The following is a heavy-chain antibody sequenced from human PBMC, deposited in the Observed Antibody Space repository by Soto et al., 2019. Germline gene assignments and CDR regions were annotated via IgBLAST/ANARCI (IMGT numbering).Heavy chain of an antibody. V-gene: IGHV3-23*01. Sequence: GGSLRLSCAASGFPFSSYAMSWARQAPGKGLEWVSSISTSGVPHYADSVKGRFTISRDNSENTLDLQMFSLTTEDTAVYYCAKNYFFDSWGRGTLVTVSS. CDR2: ISTSGVP. CDR1: GFPFSSYA. D-gene: IGHD3-9*01. J-gene: IGHJ5*01. CDR3: AKNYFFDS.